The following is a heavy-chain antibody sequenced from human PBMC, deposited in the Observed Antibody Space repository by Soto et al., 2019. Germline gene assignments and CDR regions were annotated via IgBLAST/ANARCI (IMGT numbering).Heavy chain of an antibody. CDR1: GGSVSSDDYS. V-gene: IGHV4-31*03. CDR2: IRDSGST. Sequence: QVQLQESGPGLVKPSQTLSVTCTGSGGSVSSDDYSWSWIRQHPGKGLEWIGYIRDSGSTYYNPSLEGRVTISVDTSKNQFALRLRSVTAADTAVYYCARAMANYFDYWGQGTLVTASS. CDR3: ARAMANYFDY. J-gene: IGHJ4*02. D-gene: IGHD2-8*01.